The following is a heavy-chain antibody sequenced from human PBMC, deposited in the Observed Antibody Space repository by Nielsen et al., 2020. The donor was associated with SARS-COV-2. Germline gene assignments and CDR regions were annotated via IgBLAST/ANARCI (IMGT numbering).Heavy chain of an antibody. CDR3: ARVHSSSLYYYGMDV. J-gene: IGHJ6*02. V-gene: IGHV3-74*01. CDR2: INSDGSST. CDR1: GFSFSTYW. D-gene: IGHD6-13*01. Sequence: GESLKISCAASGFSFSTYWMHWVRQAPGKGLVWVSRINSDGSSTTYADSVKGRFTISRDNAKNTLYLQMNSLRAEDTAVYYCARVHSSSLYYYGMDVWGQGTTVTVSS.